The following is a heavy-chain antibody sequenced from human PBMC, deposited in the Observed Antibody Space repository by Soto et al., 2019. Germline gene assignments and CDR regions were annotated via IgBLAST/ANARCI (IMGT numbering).Heavy chain of an antibody. Sequence: SETLSLTCTVSGGSISSGSYYWGWIRQPPGKGLEWIGCIYYSGSTYYNPSLKSRVTISVDTSKNQFSLKLSSVTAADTAVYYCARGLAGYDSSGYYYYGMDVWGQGTTVTVSS. CDR3: ARGLAGYDSSGYYYYGMDV. CDR1: GGSISSGSYY. J-gene: IGHJ6*02. D-gene: IGHD3-22*01. CDR2: IYYSGST. V-gene: IGHV4-39*07.